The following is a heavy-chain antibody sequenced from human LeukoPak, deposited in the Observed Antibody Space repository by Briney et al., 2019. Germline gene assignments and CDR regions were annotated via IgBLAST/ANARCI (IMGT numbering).Heavy chain of an antibody. D-gene: IGHD6-6*01. Sequence: GGSLRLSCAASGFTFSNYWMHWVRQAPGKGLVWVSRINSDGSSTSYADSVKGRFTISRDNAKNTLYLQMNSLRAEDTAVYYCAKGLSIAARCAFDIWGQGTMVTVSS. J-gene: IGHJ3*02. CDR1: GFTFSNYW. CDR3: AKGLSIAARCAFDI. CDR2: INSDGSST. V-gene: IGHV3-74*01.